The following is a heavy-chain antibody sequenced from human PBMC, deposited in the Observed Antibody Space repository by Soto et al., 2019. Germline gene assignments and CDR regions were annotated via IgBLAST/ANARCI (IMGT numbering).Heavy chain of an antibody. CDR3: AKPTGTVFW. CDR2: VSGSGDRA. J-gene: IGHJ4*02. V-gene: IGHV3-23*01. CDR1: ESAFSRFA. Sequence: GGSLRLSCAASESAFSRFAISWVRQAPGKGPEWVSAVSGSGDRAYYADSVKGRFTISRDNSKNSLYLQMNDLRAEDTAIYYCAKPTGTVFWWGQGALVTAPQ. D-gene: IGHD1-1*01.